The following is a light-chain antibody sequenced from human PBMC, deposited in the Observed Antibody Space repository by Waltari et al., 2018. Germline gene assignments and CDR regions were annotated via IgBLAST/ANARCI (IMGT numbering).Light chain of an antibody. V-gene: IGKV3-15*01. J-gene: IGKJ4*01. CDR1: QSLSSY. Sequence: ETVLTQSPPTLSVSPGERATLPCRASQSLSSYLAWYHQKPGQAPRLLIYGASTRATGIPGRFSGSGSGTEFTLTISSLQSEDFAVYYCQQYNNWPLTFGGGTKVEI. CDR2: GAS. CDR3: QQYNNWPLT.